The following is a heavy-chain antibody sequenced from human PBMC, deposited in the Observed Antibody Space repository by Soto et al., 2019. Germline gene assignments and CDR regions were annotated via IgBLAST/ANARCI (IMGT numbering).Heavy chain of an antibody. V-gene: IGHV4-39*01. J-gene: IGHJ4*02. D-gene: IGHD3-10*01. CDR3: ARQRVRGVIILLFDY. CDR1: GGSISSSSYY. CDR2: IYYSGST. Sequence: PSETLSLTCTVSGGSISSSSYYWGWIRQPPGKGLEWIGSIYYSGSTYYNPSLKSRVTISVDTSKNQFSLKLSSVTAADTAVYYCARQRVRGVIILLFDYWGQGTLVTVSS.